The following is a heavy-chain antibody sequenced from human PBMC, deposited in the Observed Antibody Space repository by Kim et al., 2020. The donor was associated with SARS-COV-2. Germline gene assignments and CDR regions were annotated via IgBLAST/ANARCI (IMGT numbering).Heavy chain of an antibody. CDR1: GFTFSSYG. CDR3: AREVAYYDSSGIDY. V-gene: IGHV3-33*08. J-gene: IGHJ4*02. CDR2: IWYDGSNK. Sequence: GGSLRLSCAASGFTFSSYGMHWVRQAPGKGLEWVAVIWYDGSNKYYADSVKGRFTISRDNSKNTLYLQMNSLRAEDTAVYYCAREVAYYDSSGIDYWGQGTLVTVSS. D-gene: IGHD3-22*01.